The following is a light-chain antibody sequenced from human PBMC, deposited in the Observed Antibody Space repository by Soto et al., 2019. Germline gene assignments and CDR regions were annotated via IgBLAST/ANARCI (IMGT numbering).Light chain of an antibody. CDR3: QYYNGYCWT. CDR1: QSISSW. CDR2: KTS. V-gene: IGKV1-5*03. J-gene: IGKJ1*01. Sequence: DIQLTQSPSTLSASPGDRVTITCRASQSISSWLAWYQQKPGKAPHLLIYKTSNLESGVPSRFSGSGSGTEFTLTISSLQPDDFAAYYCQYYNGYCWTFGQGTKVEIK.